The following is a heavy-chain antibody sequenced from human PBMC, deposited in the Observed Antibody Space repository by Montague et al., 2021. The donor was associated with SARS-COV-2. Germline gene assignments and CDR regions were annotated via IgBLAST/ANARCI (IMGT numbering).Heavy chain of an antibody. D-gene: IGHD3-9*01. CDR2: LYYSGST. V-gene: IGHV4-39*06. CDR3: ARDGSLRFEILIGPRHYYCGMDA. J-gene: IGHJ6*02. CDR1: GASISSSRYY. Sequence: SETLSLTCTVSGASISSSRYYWGWIRQPPGKGLEWIGSLYYSGSTYYTPPLKSRVTISVDTSKNQFTLKLSSVTAAATAVYYCARDGSLRFEILIGPRHYYCGMDAWGQGTTVTVSS.